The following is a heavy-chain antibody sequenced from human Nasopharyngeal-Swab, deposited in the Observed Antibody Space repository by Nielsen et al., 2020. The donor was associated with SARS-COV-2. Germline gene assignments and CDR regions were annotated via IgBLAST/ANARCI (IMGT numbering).Heavy chain of an antibody. Sequence: GESLKISCAASGFTFSSYGMHWVRQAPGKGLECVAVIWYDGSNKYYADSVKGRFTISRDNSKNTLYLQMNSLRAEDTAVYYCARVVSYCYGMDVWGQGTTVTVSS. CDR1: GFTFSSYG. CDR2: IWYDGSNK. J-gene: IGHJ6*02. V-gene: IGHV3-33*08. CDR3: ARVVSYCYGMDV. D-gene: IGHD3-22*01.